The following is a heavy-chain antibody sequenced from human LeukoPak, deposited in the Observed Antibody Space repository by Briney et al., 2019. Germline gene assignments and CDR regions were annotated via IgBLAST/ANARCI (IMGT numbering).Heavy chain of an antibody. CDR1: CGSFSGYY. D-gene: IGHD3-3*01. Sequence: PSETLSLTCAVYCGSFSGYYWSWILQPPGKGLECIGEINHSGSTNYNPSLKSRVTISVDTSKNQFSLTLSPVPAAHTVVYYCARGPITILGVVTPSFDYSGQGTLATVSS. J-gene: IGHJ4*02. V-gene: IGHV4-34*01. CDR3: ARGPITILGVVTPSFDY. CDR2: INHSGST.